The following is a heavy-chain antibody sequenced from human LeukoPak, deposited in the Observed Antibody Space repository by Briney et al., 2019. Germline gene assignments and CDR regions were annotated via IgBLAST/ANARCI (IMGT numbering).Heavy chain of an antibody. D-gene: IGHD3-10*01. J-gene: IGHJ4*02. V-gene: IGHV1-2*02. Sequence: ASVKVSCKTFGYTFTFCYLHWVRQAPGQGLEWMGWFNPNSVGTNSAQKFQGRVTMTSDTSITTAYMELTSLRSDDTAVYYCAREAPGSGYFDFWGQGTLVTVSS. CDR1: GYTFTFCY. CDR2: FNPNSVGT. CDR3: AREAPGSGYFDF.